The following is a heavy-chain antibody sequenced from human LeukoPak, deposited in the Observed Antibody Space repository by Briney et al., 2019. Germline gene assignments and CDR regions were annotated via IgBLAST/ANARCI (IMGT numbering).Heavy chain of an antibody. CDR2: ISGSGGST. CDR3: AKDRCLAVAGCAFDY. J-gene: IGHJ4*02. D-gene: IGHD6-19*01. V-gene: IGHV3-23*01. Sequence: GGSLRLSCAASGFNFAGYAMSWVRQAPGKGLEWVSAISGSGGSTYYADSVKGRFTISRDNSKNTLYLQMNSLRAEDTAVYYCAKDRCLAVAGCAFDYWGQGTLVTVSS. CDR1: GFNFAGYA.